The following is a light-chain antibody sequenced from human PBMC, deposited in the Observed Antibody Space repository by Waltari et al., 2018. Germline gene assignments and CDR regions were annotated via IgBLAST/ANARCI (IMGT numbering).Light chain of an antibody. J-gene: IGKJ1*01. CDR1: QSISDY. Sequence: DIQVIQSPSSLSASVGDSVTITCRASQSISDYLNWFQVKPGRAPNLLIYAATGLQSGVPSRFNGGGSGAHFTLTISRLRPEDSASYFCQQNYRTPPTFGQGTKVEI. CDR2: AAT. CDR3: QQNYRTPPT. V-gene: IGKV1-39*01.